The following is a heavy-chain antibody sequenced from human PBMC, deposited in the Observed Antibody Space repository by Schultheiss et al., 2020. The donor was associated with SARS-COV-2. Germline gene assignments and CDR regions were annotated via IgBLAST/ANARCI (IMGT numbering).Heavy chain of an antibody. Sequence: SETLSLTCSVSGGSISSGDYYWSWIRQPPGKGLEWVGYIYYSGATNYNPSLKSRVTISADTSKNQFSLTLTSVTAADTAVYYCARLEVGLDYWGQGTLVTVSS. V-gene: IGHV4-61*08. CDR3: ARLEVGLDY. CDR2: IYYSGAT. J-gene: IGHJ4*02. D-gene: IGHD2-15*01. CDR1: GGSISSGDYY.